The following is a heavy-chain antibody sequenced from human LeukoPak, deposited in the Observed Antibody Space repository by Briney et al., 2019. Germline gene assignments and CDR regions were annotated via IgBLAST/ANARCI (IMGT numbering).Heavy chain of an antibody. CDR1: GFTFSSYA. Sequence: AGGSLRLSCAASGFTFSSYAMSWVRQAPGKGLEWVSAISGSGGSTYYADSVKGRFTISRDNSKNTLYLQMNSLRAEDTAVYYCAKLYSSSWGPRSNWFDPWGQGTLVTVSS. CDR2: ISGSGGST. J-gene: IGHJ5*02. CDR3: AKLYSSSWGPRSNWFDP. D-gene: IGHD6-13*01. V-gene: IGHV3-23*01.